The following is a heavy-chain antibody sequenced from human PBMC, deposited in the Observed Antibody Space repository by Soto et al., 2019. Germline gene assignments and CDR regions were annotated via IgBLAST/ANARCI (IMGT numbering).Heavy chain of an antibody. V-gene: IGHV3-21*01. CDR2: ISSSSSYI. CDR1: GFTFSSYS. D-gene: IGHD3-22*01. Sequence: EVQLVESGGGLVKPGGSLRLSCAASGFTFSSYSMNWVRQAPGKGLEWVSSISSSSSYIYYADSVKGRFTISRDNAKNSLYLQMSSLRAEDTAVYYWARGAYYYDSSGYPYWGQGTLVTVSS. CDR3: ARGAYYYDSSGYPY. J-gene: IGHJ4*02.